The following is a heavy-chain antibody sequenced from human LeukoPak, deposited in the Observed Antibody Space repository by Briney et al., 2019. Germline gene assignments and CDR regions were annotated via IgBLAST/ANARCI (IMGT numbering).Heavy chain of an antibody. D-gene: IGHD3-22*01. CDR1: GDSVSRSDSY. CDR3: ARRRYYDGSGYLE. J-gene: IGHJ1*01. Sequence: SETLSLTCSVSGDSVSRSDSYWDWIRQPPGKGLEWIGTIYYSGRTYYSPSLKSRVTMSVDPSNNQFPLNLRSVTAADTALYYCARRRYYDGSGYLEWGQGTLLSVSS. V-gene: IGHV4-39*01. CDR2: IYYSGRT.